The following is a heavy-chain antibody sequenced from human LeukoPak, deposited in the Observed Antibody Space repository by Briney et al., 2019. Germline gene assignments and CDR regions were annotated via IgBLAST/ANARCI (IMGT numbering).Heavy chain of an antibody. CDR2: IIPILGIA. D-gene: IGHD3-9*01. V-gene: IGHV1-69*04. J-gene: IGHJ4*02. Sequence: SVKVSCKASGGTFSSYAISWVRQAPGQGLEWMGRIIPILGIANYAQKFQGRVTITADKSTSTAYMELSSLRSEDTAVYYCARENIPLDDILTGFPDYWGQGTLVTVSS. CDR3: ARENIPLDDILTGFPDY. CDR1: GGTFSSYA.